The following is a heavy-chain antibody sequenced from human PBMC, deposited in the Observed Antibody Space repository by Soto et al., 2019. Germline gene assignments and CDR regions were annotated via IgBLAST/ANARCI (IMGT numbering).Heavy chain of an antibody. CDR1: GVTFSSYP. CDR2: TSGDGRIM. D-gene: IGHD6-25*01. Sequence: GSLRLSCAASGVTFSSYPMHWVRQVPGKGLEHVSSTSGDGRIMYYLDSVKGRFTISRDNSKNTLYLQMGSLRTEDMAVYYCARGRAAYYFDYWGQGALVTVSS. V-gene: IGHV3-64*02. CDR3: ARGRAAYYFDY. J-gene: IGHJ4*02.